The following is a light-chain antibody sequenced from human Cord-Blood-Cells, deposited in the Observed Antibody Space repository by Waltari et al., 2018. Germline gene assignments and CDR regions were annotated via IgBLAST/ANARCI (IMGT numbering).Light chain of an antibody. CDR2: GAS. Sequence: EIVMTQSPATLSVSPGERATISCRASQSVSSNLAWYQQKPCQAPRLLIYGASTRATGIPARFSGSGSGTEFTLTISSLQSEDFAVYYCQQYNNWPQTFGQGTKVEIK. J-gene: IGKJ1*01. V-gene: IGKV3-15*01. CDR1: QSVSSN. CDR3: QQYNNWPQT.